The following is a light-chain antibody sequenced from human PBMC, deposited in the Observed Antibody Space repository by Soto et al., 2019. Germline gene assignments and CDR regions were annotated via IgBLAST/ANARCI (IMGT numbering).Light chain of an antibody. Sequence: EIVLTQSPGTLSLSPGERATLSCRTSQGVSSSCLAWYQQKPGQAPRLLIYGASSRATGIPGRFSGSGSGTDFTLTISSLEPEDFAVYYCQQYGSSPQTFGQGTKVEIK. J-gene: IGKJ1*01. V-gene: IGKV3-20*01. CDR2: GAS. CDR3: QQYGSSPQT. CDR1: QGVSSSC.